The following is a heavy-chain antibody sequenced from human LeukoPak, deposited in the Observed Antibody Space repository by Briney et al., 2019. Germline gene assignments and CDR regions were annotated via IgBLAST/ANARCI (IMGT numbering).Heavy chain of an antibody. CDR3: AREVVVIAAAANWFDP. D-gene: IGHD6-13*01. V-gene: IGHV4-61*01. CDR1: GGSISSSSYY. J-gene: IGHJ5*02. Sequence: ASETLSLTCTVSGGSISSSSYYWSWIRQPSGKGLEWIGYIYYSGSTNYNPSLKSRVTISVDTSKNQFSLKLSSVTAADTAVYYCAREVVVIAAAANWFDPWGQGTLVTVSS. CDR2: IYYSGST.